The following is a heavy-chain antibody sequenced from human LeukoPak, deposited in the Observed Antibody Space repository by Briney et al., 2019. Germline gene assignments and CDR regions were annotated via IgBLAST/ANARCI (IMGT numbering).Heavy chain of an antibody. CDR1: GFTFSSYW. CDR3: ARDLYSGDCPDY. Sequence: AGSLRLSCAASGFTFSSYWMHWVRQAPGKGLVWVSRIDSAGSRTSYADSVKGRFTISRDNAKNTLYLQMDSLRAEDTAVYYCARDLYSGDCPDYWGQGTQVTVSS. D-gene: IGHD1-26*01. V-gene: IGHV3-74*01. J-gene: IGHJ4*02. CDR2: IDSAGSRT.